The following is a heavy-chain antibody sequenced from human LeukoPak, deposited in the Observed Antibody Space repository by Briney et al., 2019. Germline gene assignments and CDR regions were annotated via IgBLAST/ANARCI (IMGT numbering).Heavy chain of an antibody. J-gene: IGHJ4*02. Sequence: GGSLRLSCAASGFTFSDAWMSWVRQAPGKGLEWVGRIKSKTDGGTTDYAAPVKGRFTISRDDSKNTLYLQMNSLKTEDTAVYYCTTGQNYDDFDYWGQGTLVTVSS. CDR1: GFTFSDAW. D-gene: IGHD3-3*01. CDR3: TTGQNYDDFDY. CDR2: IKSKTDGGTT. V-gene: IGHV3-15*01.